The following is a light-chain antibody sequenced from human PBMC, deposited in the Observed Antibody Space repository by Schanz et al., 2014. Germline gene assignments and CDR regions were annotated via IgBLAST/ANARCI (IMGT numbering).Light chain of an antibody. Sequence: EIVLTQSPGTLSLSPGERATLSCRASQSVSSSFLAWYQQKPGQAPRLLIYASSSRATGIPDRFSGSGSGTDFTLTISRLEPEDLAVYYCHQYGSSPYTFGQGTKLEIK. V-gene: IGKV3-20*01. CDR2: ASS. J-gene: IGKJ2*01. CDR3: HQYGSSPYT. CDR1: QSVSSSF.